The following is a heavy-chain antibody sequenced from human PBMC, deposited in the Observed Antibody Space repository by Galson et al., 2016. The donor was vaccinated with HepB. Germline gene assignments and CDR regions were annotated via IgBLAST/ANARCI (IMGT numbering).Heavy chain of an antibody. Sequence: SLRLSCAASGFTFSKYAMHWVRQTPGKGLEWVAIISYDGSNQYYADSAKGRFTISRDNSQNALYLQMNSLRAEDTALYYCAKSYYEPREMPDYWGQGTLVTVSS. CDR1: GFTFSKYA. CDR3: AKSYYEPREMPDY. J-gene: IGHJ4*02. CDR2: ISYDGSNQ. V-gene: IGHV3-30*18. D-gene: IGHD3-22*01.